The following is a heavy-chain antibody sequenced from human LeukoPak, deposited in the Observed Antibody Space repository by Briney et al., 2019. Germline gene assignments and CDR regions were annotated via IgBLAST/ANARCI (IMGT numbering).Heavy chain of an antibody. CDR3: ARPTERDYYDSSGYLDY. CDR2: IYYSGST. CDR1: GGSISSSSYY. Sequence: SETLSLTCTVSGGSISSSSYYWGWIRQPPGKGLEWIGSIYYSGSTYYNPSLKSRVTISVDTSKNQFSLKLSSVTAADTAVYYCARPTERDYYDSSGYLDYWGQGTLVTVSS. J-gene: IGHJ4*02. D-gene: IGHD3-22*01. V-gene: IGHV4-39*07.